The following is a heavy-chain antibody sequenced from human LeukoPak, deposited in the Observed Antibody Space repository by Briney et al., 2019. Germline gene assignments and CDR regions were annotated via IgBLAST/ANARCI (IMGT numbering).Heavy chain of an antibody. CDR3: ARAMGAGGYSYGSSYFDY. Sequence: GGSLRLSCAASGFTFSSYAMHWVRQAPGKGLEWVAVISYDGSNKYYADSVKGRFTISRDNSKSTLYLQMNSLRAEDTAVYYCARAMGAGGYSYGSSYFDYWGQGTLVTVSS. CDR1: GFTFSSYA. V-gene: IGHV3-30-3*01. D-gene: IGHD5-18*01. J-gene: IGHJ4*02. CDR2: ISYDGSNK.